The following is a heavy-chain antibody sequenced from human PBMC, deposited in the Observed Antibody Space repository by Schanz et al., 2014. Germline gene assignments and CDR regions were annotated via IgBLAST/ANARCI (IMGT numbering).Heavy chain of an antibody. D-gene: IGHD3-10*01. V-gene: IGHV3-66*01. Sequence: VQLVESGGGVVQPGGSLRLSCAASGFTFSTYAMSWVRQAPGKGLEWVSTIYASGATYYADSVKRRFTISRDISKNTLQLQVTSLRAEDTAIYYCARDGNYYGSRNYYKTPYYFDYWGQGTLVTVSS. CDR1: GFTFSTYA. CDR2: IYASGAT. J-gene: IGHJ4*02. CDR3: ARDGNYYGSRNYYKTPYYFDY.